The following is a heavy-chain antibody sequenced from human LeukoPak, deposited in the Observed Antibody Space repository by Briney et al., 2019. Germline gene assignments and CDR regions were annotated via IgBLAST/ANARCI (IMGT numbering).Heavy chain of an antibody. CDR2: IIPIFGTA. CDR1: GGTFSSYA. V-gene: IGHV1-69*13. Sequence: ASVKVSCKASGGTFSSYAISWVRQAPGQGLEWMGGIIPIFGTANYAQKFQGRVTITADESTSTAYMELSSLRSEDTAVYYCASSHGPYYFDYWGQGTLVTVSS. J-gene: IGHJ4*02. CDR3: ASSHGPYYFDY.